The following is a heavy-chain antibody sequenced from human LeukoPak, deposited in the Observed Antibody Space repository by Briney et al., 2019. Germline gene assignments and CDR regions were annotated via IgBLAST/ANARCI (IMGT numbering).Heavy chain of an antibody. Sequence: SETLSLTCTVSGGSISGGSYYWSWIRQPAGKGLEWIGRIYTSGSTNYNPSLKSRVTISVDTSKNQFSLKLSSVTAADTAVYYCAKTTLVGATWAFDYWGQGTLVTVSS. D-gene: IGHD1-26*01. CDR1: GGSISGGSYY. CDR3: AKTTLVGATWAFDY. V-gene: IGHV4-61*02. J-gene: IGHJ4*02. CDR2: IYTSGST.